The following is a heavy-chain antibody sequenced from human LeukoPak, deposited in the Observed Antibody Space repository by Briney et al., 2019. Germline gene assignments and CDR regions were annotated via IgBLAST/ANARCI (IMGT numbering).Heavy chain of an antibody. D-gene: IGHD3-22*01. CDR1: GGSISSYY. CDR3: ARDSTYYSDSSGYAFDI. J-gene: IGHJ3*02. Sequence: SETLSLTCTVSGGSISSYYWSWIRQPPGKGLEWIGYIYYSGSTNYNPSLKSRVTISVDTSKNQFSLKLSSVTAADTAVYYCARDSTYYSDSSGYAFDIWGQGTMVTVSS. V-gene: IGHV4-59*01. CDR2: IYYSGST.